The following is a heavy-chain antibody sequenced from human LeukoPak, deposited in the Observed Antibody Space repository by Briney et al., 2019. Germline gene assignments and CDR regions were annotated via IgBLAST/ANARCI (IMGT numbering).Heavy chain of an antibody. CDR2: ISSSSSYI. Sequence: GGSLRLSCAASGFTFSSYSMNWVRQAPGKGLEWVSYISSSSSYIYYADSVKGRFTISRDNAKNSLYLQMNSLRAEDTAVYYCARDEGYCSSTSCSVDAFDIWGQGTMVTVSS. V-gene: IGHV3-21*05. D-gene: IGHD2-2*01. CDR1: GFTFSSYS. CDR3: ARDEGYCSSTSCSVDAFDI. J-gene: IGHJ3*02.